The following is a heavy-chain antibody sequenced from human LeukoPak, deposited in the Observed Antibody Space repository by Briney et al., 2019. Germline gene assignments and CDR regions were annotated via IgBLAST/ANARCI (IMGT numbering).Heavy chain of an antibody. CDR2: ISNSDYNT. CDR3: GKATGTLGN. CDR1: GFTFSSYA. D-gene: IGHD1-14*01. Sequence: GGSLRLSCAASGFTFSSYAMSWVRQAPGKGLEWVSTISNSDYNTYYTDSMKGRFTISRDNSKNTLYLQMNSLTADDTAIYYCGKATGTLGNWGQRTLVTVSS. J-gene: IGHJ4*02. V-gene: IGHV3-23*01.